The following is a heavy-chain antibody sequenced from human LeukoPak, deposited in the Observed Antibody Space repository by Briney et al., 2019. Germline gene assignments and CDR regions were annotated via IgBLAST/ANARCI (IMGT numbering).Heavy chain of an antibody. J-gene: IGHJ4*02. Sequence: SETLSLTCTVSGGSISSGDYYWSWIRQPPGKGLEWIGEINHSGSTNYNPSLKSRVTISVDTSKNQFSLKLSSVTAADTAVYYCARGYCSSTSCYSDYWGQGTLVTVSS. CDR3: ARGYCSSTSCYSDY. D-gene: IGHD2-2*01. CDR2: INHSGST. CDR1: GGSISSGDYY. V-gene: IGHV4-39*07.